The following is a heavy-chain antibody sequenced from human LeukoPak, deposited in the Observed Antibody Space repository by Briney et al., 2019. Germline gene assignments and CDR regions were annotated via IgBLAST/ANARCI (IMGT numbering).Heavy chain of an antibody. CDR3: AREYSSRVPTFDY. CDR1: GFTFSSYW. CDR2: IKQDGSEK. Sequence: PGGSLRLSCAASGFTFSSYWMSWVRQAPGKGLERVANIKQDGSEKYYVDSVKGRFTISRDNAKNSLYLQMNSLRAEDTAVYYCAREYSSRVPTFDYWGQGTLVTVSS. J-gene: IGHJ4*02. D-gene: IGHD6-13*01. V-gene: IGHV3-7*01.